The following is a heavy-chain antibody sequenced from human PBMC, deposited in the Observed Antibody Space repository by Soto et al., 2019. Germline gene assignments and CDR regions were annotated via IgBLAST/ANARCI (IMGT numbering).Heavy chain of an antibody. CDR3: AKDQGNTVVGASRGFDH. Sequence: EVPLLESGGGLVQPGGSLRLSCAASGFTFNTYAMNWVRQVPRKGLEWLSLISGSGSGTYYVESVKGRFTISRDNSKNTLYLQMSSLRAEDTAVYFCAKDQGNTVVGASRGFDHWGQGTLFTVS. J-gene: IGHJ4*02. V-gene: IGHV3-23*01. D-gene: IGHD1-26*01. CDR1: GFTFNTYA. CDR2: ISGSGSGT.